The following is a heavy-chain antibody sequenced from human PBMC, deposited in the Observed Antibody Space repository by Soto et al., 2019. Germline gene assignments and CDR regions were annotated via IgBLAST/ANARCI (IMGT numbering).Heavy chain of an antibody. D-gene: IGHD5-12*01. CDR2: INHSGST. J-gene: IGHJ4*02. V-gene: IGHV4-34*01. Sequence: QVQLQQWGAGLLKPSETLSLTCAVYGGSFSGYYRSWILQPPGKGLEWIGEINHSGSTNYNPSLKSRVTISVDTSKSQFSLKLSSVTAADTAVYYCARGGYSGYARWGQGTLVTVSS. CDR1: GGSFSGYY. CDR3: ARGGYSGYAR.